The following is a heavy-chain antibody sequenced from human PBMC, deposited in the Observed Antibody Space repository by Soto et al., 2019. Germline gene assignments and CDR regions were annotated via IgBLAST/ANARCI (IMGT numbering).Heavy chain of an antibody. CDR2: ISYDGGNK. CDR3: AKVRFGRGILSNTMDV. V-gene: IGHV3-30*18. CDR1: GFTFRSSG. D-gene: IGHD3-16*01. Sequence: QVQLVESGGGVVQPGRSLRLSCAASGFTFRSSGMHWVRQAPGKGLEWVAVISYDGGNKYYGDSVRGRFTISRDNSNNTLYLEMKRLRVEDTAVYYCAKVRFGRGILSNTMDVWGQGTTVTVSS. J-gene: IGHJ6*02.